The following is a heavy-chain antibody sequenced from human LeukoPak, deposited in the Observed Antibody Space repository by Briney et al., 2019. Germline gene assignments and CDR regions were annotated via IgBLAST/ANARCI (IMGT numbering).Heavy chain of an antibody. CDR3: ASTLTGYSSGWVDY. J-gene: IGHJ4*02. V-gene: IGHV4-39*01. CDR1: GGSISSSSYY. CDR2: IYYSGST. D-gene: IGHD6-19*01. Sequence: SETLSLTCTVSGGSISSSSYYWGWIRQPPGKGLEWIGSIYYSGSTYYNPSLKSRVTISVGTSKNQFSLKLSSVTAADTAVYYCASTLTGYSSGWVDYWGQGTLVTVSS.